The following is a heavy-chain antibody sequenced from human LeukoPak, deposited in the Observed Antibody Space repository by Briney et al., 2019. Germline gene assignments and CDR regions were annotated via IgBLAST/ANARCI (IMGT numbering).Heavy chain of an antibody. Sequence: GGSLRLSCAPSGFTFSSYGMQWVRQAPGKGLEWVGRIKSKSDGGTTDYAAPVKGRFAISRDDSKNTLYLQMDSLNTEDTAVYFCTSNPTYWGQGTLVTVSS. CDR3: TSNPTY. V-gene: IGHV3-15*01. CDR2: IKSKSDGGTT. CDR1: GFTFSSYG. J-gene: IGHJ4*02.